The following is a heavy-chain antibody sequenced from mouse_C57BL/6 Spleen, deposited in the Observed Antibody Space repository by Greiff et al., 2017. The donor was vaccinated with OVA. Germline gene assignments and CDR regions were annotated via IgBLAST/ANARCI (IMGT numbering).Heavy chain of an antibody. V-gene: IGHV1-15*01. CDR2: IDPETGGT. Sequence: QVQLQQSGAELVRPGASVTLSCKASGYTFTDYEMHWVKQTPVHGLEWIGAIDPETGGTAYNQKFKGKAILTADKSSSTAYMELRSLTSEDAAVYYCTRYRLPYAMDYWGQGTSVTVSS. J-gene: IGHJ4*01. D-gene: IGHD2-4*01. CDR3: TRYRLPYAMDY. CDR1: GYTFTDYE.